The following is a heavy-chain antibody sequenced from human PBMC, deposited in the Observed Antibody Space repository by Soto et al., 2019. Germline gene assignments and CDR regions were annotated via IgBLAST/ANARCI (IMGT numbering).Heavy chain of an antibody. CDR1: GFTFSSYS. Sequence: PGGSLRLSCAASGFTFSSYSMNWVRQAPGKGLVWVSYISSSSSTIYYADSVKGRFTISRDNAKNSLYLQMNSLRDEDTAVYYCARGGPHSGYDTKRGAKYYYYYYGMDVWGQGTTVTVSS. CDR3: ARGGPHSGYDTKRGAKYYYYYYGMDV. D-gene: IGHD5-12*01. CDR2: ISSSSSTI. V-gene: IGHV3-48*02. J-gene: IGHJ6*02.